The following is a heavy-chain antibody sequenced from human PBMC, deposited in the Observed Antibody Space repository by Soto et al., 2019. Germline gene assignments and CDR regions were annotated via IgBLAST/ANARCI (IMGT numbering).Heavy chain of an antibody. CDR3: AEDLEERVGVMRY. Sequence: EVQLLESGGGLVQPGGSLRLSCAASGFTFSSYAMSWVRQAPGKGLEWVSAISGSGGSTYYADSVKGRFTISRDNSKNTLYLQMNSLRAEDTAVDYCAEDLEERVGVMRYWGQGTLVTVSS. J-gene: IGHJ4*02. D-gene: IGHD2-21*01. CDR1: GFTFSSYA. V-gene: IGHV3-23*01. CDR2: ISGSGGST.